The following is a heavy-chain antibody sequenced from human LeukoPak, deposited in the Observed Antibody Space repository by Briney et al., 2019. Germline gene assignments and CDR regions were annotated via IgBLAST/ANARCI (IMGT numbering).Heavy chain of an antibody. CDR1: GFTFSSYG. Sequence: GGSLRLSCAASGFTFSSYGMHWVRQAPGKGLEWVSFIQYDASNKYYADSVKGRFTISRDNSKNTLYLQMSSLRAEDTAVYYCAKDLYSSVLRYFDYWGQGTLVTVSS. CDR2: IQYDASNK. D-gene: IGHD6-19*01. V-gene: IGHV3-30*02. J-gene: IGHJ4*02. CDR3: AKDLYSSVLRYFDY.